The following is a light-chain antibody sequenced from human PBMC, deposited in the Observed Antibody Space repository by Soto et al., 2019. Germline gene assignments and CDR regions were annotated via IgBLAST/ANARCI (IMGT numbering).Light chain of an antibody. CDR2: EVS. CDR1: SSDVGGYNY. J-gene: IGLJ1*01. Sequence: QSALTQPASVSGSPGQSITISCTGTSSDVGGYNYVSWYQQHPGKAPKLMIYEVSNRPSGVSNRFSGSKSGNTASLTISGLQADDEAHYYCSSYTSSSIDYVFGTGTKLTVL. CDR3: SSYTSSSIDYV. V-gene: IGLV2-14*01.